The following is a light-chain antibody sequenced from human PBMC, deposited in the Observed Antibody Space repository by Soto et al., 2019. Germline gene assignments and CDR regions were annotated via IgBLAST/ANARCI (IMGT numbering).Light chain of an antibody. V-gene: IGLV1-40*01. CDR3: QSYNSSLSGYV. CDR1: SANIGAAYN. Sequence: VLTQPPSVSGAPGQRVTISCTGSSANIGAAYNVDWYQQLPGTAPKLLIYGNNNRPSGVPARFSGSKSGTSASLAIARLQAEGEGDYYCQSYNSSLSGYVFGTGTKVTVL. CDR2: GNN. J-gene: IGLJ1*01.